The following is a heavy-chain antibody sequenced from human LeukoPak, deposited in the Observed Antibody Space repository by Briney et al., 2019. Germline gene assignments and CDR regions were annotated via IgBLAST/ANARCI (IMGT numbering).Heavy chain of an antibody. CDR3: ARAWLSQGDAFDI. CDR2: IYYSGST. J-gene: IGHJ3*02. CDR1: GGSISSYY. Sequence: SETLSLTCTVSGGSISSYYWSWIRQPPGKGLEWIGYIYYSGSTNYNPSLKSRVTISVDTSKNQFSLKLSSVTAADTAVYYCARAWLSQGDAFDIWGQGTMVTVPS. D-gene: IGHD3-22*01. V-gene: IGHV4-59*01.